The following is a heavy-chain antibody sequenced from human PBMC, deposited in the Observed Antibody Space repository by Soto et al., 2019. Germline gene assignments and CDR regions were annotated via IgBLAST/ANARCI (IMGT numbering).Heavy chain of an antibody. D-gene: IGHD3-10*01. CDR2: IDPSDSYT. Sequence: GESLKISCKGSGYSFTSYWISWVRQMPGKGLEWMGRIDPSDSYTNYSPSFQGHVTISADKSISTAYLQWSSLKASDTAMYYCARHYKNYYGSGSYYNTYYFDYWGQGTLVTVSS. CDR3: ARHYKNYYGSGSYYNTYYFDY. CDR1: GYSFTSYW. V-gene: IGHV5-10-1*01. J-gene: IGHJ4*02.